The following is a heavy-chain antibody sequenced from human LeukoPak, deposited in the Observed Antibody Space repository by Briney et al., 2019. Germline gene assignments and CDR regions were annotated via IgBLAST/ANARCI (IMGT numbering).Heavy chain of an antibody. CDR1: GGSFSGYY. V-gene: IGHV4-34*01. CDR3: ARRSRWGNVRDYFDY. Sequence: SQTLSLTCAVYGGSFSGYYWSWIRQPPGKGLEWIGEINHSGSTNYNPSLKSRVTISVDTSKNQFSLKLSSVTAADTAVYYCARRSRWGNVRDYFDYWGQGTLVTVSS. D-gene: IGHD3-16*01. J-gene: IGHJ4*02. CDR2: INHSGST.